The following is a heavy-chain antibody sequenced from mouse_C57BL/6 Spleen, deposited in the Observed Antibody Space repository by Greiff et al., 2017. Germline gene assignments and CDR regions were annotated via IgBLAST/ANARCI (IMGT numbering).Heavy chain of an antibody. CDR2: INPNNGGT. V-gene: IGHV1-26*01. Sequence: VQLQQSGPELVKPGASVKISCKASGYTFTDYYMNWVKQSHGKSLEWIGDINPNNGGTSYNQKFKGKATLTVDKSSSTAYMELRSLTSEDSAFEYCASASGYWYFDVGGTGTTVTVSS. CDR1: GYTFTDYY. CDR3: ASASGYWYFDV. J-gene: IGHJ1*03.